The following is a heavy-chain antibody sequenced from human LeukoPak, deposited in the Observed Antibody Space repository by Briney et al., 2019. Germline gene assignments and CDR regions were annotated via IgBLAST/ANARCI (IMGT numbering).Heavy chain of an antibody. Sequence: GALVKVSCKASGGTFSSYAISGVRQAPGQGLEWMGGIIPIFGTANYAQKFQGRVTITADESTSTAYMELSSLRSEDTAVYYCARATYYYGSGSYPPGHWGQGTLVTVSS. D-gene: IGHD3-10*01. V-gene: IGHV1-69*13. CDR3: ARATYYYGSGSYPPGH. J-gene: IGHJ4*02. CDR2: IIPIFGTA. CDR1: GGTFSSYA.